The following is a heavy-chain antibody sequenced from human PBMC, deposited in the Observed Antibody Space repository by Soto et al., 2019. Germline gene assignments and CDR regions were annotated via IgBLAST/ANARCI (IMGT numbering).Heavy chain of an antibody. CDR2: INHSGST. J-gene: IGHJ6*03. V-gene: IGHV4-34*01. D-gene: IGHD5-12*01. CDR1: GGSFSGYY. Sequence: NPSETLSLTCAVYGGSFSGYYWSWIRQPPGKGLEWIGEINHSGSTNYNPSLKSRVTISVDTSKNQFSLKLSSVTAADTAVYYCARYRNSGYDYYYYYYMDVWGKGTTVTVSS. CDR3: ARYRNSGYDYYYYYYMDV.